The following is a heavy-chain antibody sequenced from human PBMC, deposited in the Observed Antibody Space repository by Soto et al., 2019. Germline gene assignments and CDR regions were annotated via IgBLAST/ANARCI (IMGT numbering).Heavy chain of an antibody. D-gene: IGHD4-17*01. V-gene: IGHV4-30-2*01. J-gene: IGHJ6*02. CDR2: IYHSGST. Sequence: QLQLQESGSGLVKPSQTLSLTCAVSGGSISSDTCSWSWIRQPPGKGLEWIGYIYHSGSTDYNPALKRRADVSVDKSRNQFSLKLSSVSAADTAVYFCARVPVTIGYGMDVWGQGTTVTVSS. CDR3: ARVPVTIGYGMDV. CDR1: GGSISSDTCS.